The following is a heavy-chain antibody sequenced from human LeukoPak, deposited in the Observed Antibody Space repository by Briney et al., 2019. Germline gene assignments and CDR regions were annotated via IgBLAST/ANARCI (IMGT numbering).Heavy chain of an antibody. D-gene: IGHD3-16*01. Sequence: KPSETLSLTCTVSGGSISSYYWSWIRQPPGKGLEWIGEINHSGSTNYNPSLKSRVTISVDTSKNQFSLKLSSVTAADTAVYYCARVGHRYDYALGYWGQGTLVTVSS. CDR2: INHSGST. V-gene: IGHV4-34*01. CDR3: ARVGHRYDYALGY. J-gene: IGHJ4*02. CDR1: GGSISSYY.